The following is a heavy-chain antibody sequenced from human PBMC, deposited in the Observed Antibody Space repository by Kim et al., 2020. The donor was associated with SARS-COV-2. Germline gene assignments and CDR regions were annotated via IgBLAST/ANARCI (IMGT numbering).Heavy chain of an antibody. Sequence: ASVKVSCKASGYTFTSYGISWVRHAPGQGLEWMGWISAYNGNTNYAQKLQGRVTMTTDTSTSTAYMELRSLRSDDTAVYYCARVWELLPYYYYYGMDVWGQGTTVSVSS. CDR3: ARVWELLPYYYYYGMDV. CDR2: ISAYNGNT. CDR1: GYTFTSYG. J-gene: IGHJ6*02. V-gene: IGHV1-18*01. D-gene: IGHD1-26*01.